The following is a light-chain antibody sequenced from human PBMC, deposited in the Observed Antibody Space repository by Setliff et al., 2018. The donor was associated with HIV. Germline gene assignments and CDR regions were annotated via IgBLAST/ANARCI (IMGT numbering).Light chain of an antibody. J-gene: IGLJ1*01. CDR1: SSAVGRYNL. V-gene: IGLV2-23*01. Sequence: QSALTQPASVSGSPGQSITISCTGTSSAVGRYNLVSWYQQHPGKAPKLIIYQASKRPSGVSNRFSGSKSGNTASLTISGLQADDEADYYCCSNTGSNTYVFGAGTKVTV. CDR3: CSNTGSNTYV. CDR2: QAS.